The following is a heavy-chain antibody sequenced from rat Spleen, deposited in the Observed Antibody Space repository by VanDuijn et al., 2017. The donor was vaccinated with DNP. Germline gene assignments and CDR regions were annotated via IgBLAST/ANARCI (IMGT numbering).Heavy chain of an antibody. CDR3: ATRSYDYNYFVF. Sequence: EVQLVESGGGLVQSGRSLKLSCAASGFTFSDHNMAWVRQAPKKGLEWVATITYDGSDTYYRDSVKGRFTISRDNVKSTLYLQMDSLRSEDTATYYCATRSYDYNYFVFWGQGVMVTVSS. V-gene: IGHV5-7*01. CDR2: ITYDGSDT. D-gene: IGHD1-6*01. J-gene: IGHJ2*01. CDR1: GFTFSDHN.